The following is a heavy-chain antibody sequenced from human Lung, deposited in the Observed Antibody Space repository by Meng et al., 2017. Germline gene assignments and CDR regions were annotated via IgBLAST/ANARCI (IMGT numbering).Heavy chain of an antibody. D-gene: IGHD2-21*01. J-gene: IGHJ4*02. CDR3: ARDIVVTFGELTTLDS. Sequence: QVHLVQSGAEVKKSGASVKVSCKASGYTFTNYAMHWVRQAPGQGLEWMGWINAGSENTEYSQKFQGRVTLTRDTSATTAYMELRSLKSEDTAIYYCARDIVVTFGELTTLDSWGQGTLVTVSS. CDR1: GYTFTNYA. CDR2: INAGSENT. V-gene: IGHV1-3*01.